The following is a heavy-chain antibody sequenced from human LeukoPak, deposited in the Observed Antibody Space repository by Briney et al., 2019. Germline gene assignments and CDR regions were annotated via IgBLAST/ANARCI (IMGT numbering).Heavy chain of an antibody. J-gene: IGHJ6*03. CDR3: ARQIVLMVYAIDNYYYYYMDV. D-gene: IGHD2-8*01. CDR2: ISAYNGNT. CDR1: GGTFSSYA. V-gene: IGHV1-18*01. Sequence: ASVKVFCKASGGTFSSYAISWVRQAPGQGLEWMGWISAYNGNTNYAQKLQGRVTMTTDTSTSTAYMELRSLRSDDTAVYYCARQIVLMVYAIDNYYYYYMDVWGKGTTVTVSS.